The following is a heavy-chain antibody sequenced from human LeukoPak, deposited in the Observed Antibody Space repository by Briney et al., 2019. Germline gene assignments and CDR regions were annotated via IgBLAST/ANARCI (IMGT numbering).Heavy chain of an antibody. V-gene: IGHV3-66*01. Sequence: PGGSLRLSCAASGSTVSSNYMSWVRQAPGKGLEWVSVIYSGGSTYYADSVKGRFTISRDNSKNTLYLQMNSLRAEDTAVYYCARVSHDYGDYVDAFDIWGQGTMVTVSS. D-gene: IGHD4-17*01. CDR2: IYSGGST. J-gene: IGHJ3*02. CDR3: ARVSHDYGDYVDAFDI. CDR1: GSTVSSNY.